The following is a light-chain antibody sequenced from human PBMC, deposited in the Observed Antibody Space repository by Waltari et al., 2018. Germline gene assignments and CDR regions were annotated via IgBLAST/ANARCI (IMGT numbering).Light chain of an antibody. Sequence: EILLTQSPDTLSVSPGERVTLSCRASESIATNFAWYQQRPGQAPRLLIFHASSRATDIPAKFSGSGSGTEFTLTISSLQAEDFAVYYCQQYNNWPPSTFGQGTKVEFK. J-gene: IGKJ1*01. CDR2: HAS. V-gene: IGKV3-15*01. CDR3: QQYNNWPPST. CDR1: ESIATN.